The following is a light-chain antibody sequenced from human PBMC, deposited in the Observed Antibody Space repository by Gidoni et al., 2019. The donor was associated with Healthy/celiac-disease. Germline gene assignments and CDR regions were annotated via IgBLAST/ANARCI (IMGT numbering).Light chain of an antibody. J-gene: IGKJ4*01. CDR1: QSVSSY. CDR3: QQRSNWPLT. Sequence: EIVLTQSPATLSLSPGERATLSCRASQSVSSYLAWYQQKPGQAPRLLIYDASNMATGIPSRFSGSGSGTDFTLTISILEPEDFAVYYCQQRSNWPLTFGRGTKVEIK. CDR2: DAS. V-gene: IGKV3-11*01.